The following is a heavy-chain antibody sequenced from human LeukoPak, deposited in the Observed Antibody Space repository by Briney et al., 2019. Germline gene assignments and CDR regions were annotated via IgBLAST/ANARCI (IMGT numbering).Heavy chain of an antibody. CDR1: GGSLSSRSYS. Sequence: SETLSLTCSVSGGSLSSRSYSWGWIRQPPGKGLEWIGNIDYSGTTYYTPSLKSRITISVDTSKNQFSLRLSSVPAADTAVYYCARDDLRSDWFDPWGQGTLVIVSS. V-gene: IGHV4-39*07. CDR3: ARDDLRSDWFDP. J-gene: IGHJ5*02. CDR2: IDYSGTT.